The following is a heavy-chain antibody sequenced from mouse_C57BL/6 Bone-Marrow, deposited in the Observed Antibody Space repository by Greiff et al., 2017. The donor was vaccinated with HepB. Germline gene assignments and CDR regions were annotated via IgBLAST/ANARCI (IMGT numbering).Heavy chain of an antibody. Sequence: EVQLVESGGGLVKPGGSLKLSCAASGFTFSDYYMAWVRQVPEKGLEWVANINYDGSSTYYLDSLKSRFIISRDNAKNILYLQMSSLKSEDTATYYCARVPLYLTGTYFDYWGQGTTLTVSS. D-gene: IGHD4-1*01. CDR2: INYDGSST. J-gene: IGHJ2*01. V-gene: IGHV5-16*01. CDR3: ARVPLYLTGTYFDY. CDR1: GFTFSDYY.